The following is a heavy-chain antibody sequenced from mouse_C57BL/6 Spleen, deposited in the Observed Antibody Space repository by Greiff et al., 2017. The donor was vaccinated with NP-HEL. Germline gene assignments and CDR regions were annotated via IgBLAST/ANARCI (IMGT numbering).Heavy chain of an antibody. J-gene: IGHJ1*03. Sequence: EVKLVESGGGLVQPGGSLSLSCAASGFTFTDYYMSWVRQPPGKALEWLGFIRNKANGYTTEYSASVKGRFTISRDNSQSILYPQMNALRAEDSATYYCARYRGSSVWYFDVWGTGTTVTVAS. CDR1: GFTFTDYY. D-gene: IGHD1-1*01. V-gene: IGHV7-3*01. CDR3: ARYRGSSVWYFDV. CDR2: IRNKANGYTT.